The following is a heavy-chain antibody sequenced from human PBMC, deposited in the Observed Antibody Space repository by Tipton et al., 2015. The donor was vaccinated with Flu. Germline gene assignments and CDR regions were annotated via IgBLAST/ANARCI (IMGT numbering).Heavy chain of an antibody. J-gene: IGHJ4*02. CDR2: ISSSETI. CDR1: GFTFSSYE. D-gene: IGHD2-2*01. Sequence: SLRLSCAASGFTFSSYEMNWVRQAPGKGLEWISYISSSETIQYADSVKGRFTISRDNAKNLLYLQMNSLRAEDTAVYYCARDCSSTSCIDSWGQGTLVTVSS. CDR3: ARDCSSTSCIDS. V-gene: IGHV3-48*03.